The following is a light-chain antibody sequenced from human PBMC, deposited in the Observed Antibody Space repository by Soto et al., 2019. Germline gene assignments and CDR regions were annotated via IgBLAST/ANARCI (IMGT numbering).Light chain of an antibody. J-gene: IGKJ2*01. CDR2: DAS. Sequence: DIQMTQSPSTLSAPVGDRVTITCRASQSISSWLAWYQQKPGKAPKLLIYDASSLESGVPSRFSGSGSGTEFTLTISSLQPDDFATYYCQQYNSYSYTFGQGTKLEIK. CDR1: QSISSW. V-gene: IGKV1-5*01. CDR3: QQYNSYSYT.